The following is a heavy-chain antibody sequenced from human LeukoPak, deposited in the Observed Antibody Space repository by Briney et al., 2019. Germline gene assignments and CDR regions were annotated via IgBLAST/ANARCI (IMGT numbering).Heavy chain of an antibody. V-gene: IGHV3-23*01. D-gene: IGHD2/OR15-2a*01. CDR1: GFTFNSYA. CDR3: AKGSNSYPKTFDY. CDR2: ISGSGGST. Sequence: GGSLRLSCAASGFTFNSYAMSWVRQAPGKGLEWVSAISGSGGSTYYADSVKGRFTISRDNSKNTLYLQMNSLRAEDTTVYYCAKGSNSYPKTFDYWGQGTLVTVSS. J-gene: IGHJ4*02.